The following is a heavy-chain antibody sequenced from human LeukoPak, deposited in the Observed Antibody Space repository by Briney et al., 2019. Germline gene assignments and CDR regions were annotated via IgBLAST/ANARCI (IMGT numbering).Heavy chain of an antibody. CDR1: GGSISSGSYY. V-gene: IGHV4-61*02. CDR3: ARSGFSTNYYYYYMDV. Sequence: PSQTLSLTCTVSGGSISSGSYYWSWIRQPAGKGLEWIGRIYTSGSTNYNPSLKSRVTISVDTSKNQFSLKLSSVTAADTAVYYCARSGFSTNYYYYYMDVWGKGTTVTVSS. D-gene: IGHD6-13*01. CDR2: IYTSGST. J-gene: IGHJ6*03.